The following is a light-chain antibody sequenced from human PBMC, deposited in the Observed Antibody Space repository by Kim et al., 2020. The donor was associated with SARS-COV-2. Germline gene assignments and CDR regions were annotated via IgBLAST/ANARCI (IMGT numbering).Light chain of an antibody. V-gene: IGLV3-1*01. J-gene: IGLJ2*01. CDR3: QAWDSSTVG. CDR2: QDS. Sequence: SYELTQPPSVSVPPGQTASITCSGDKLGDKYACWYQQKPGQSPVLVIYQDSKRPSGIPERFSGSNSGNTATLTISGTQAMDEADYYCQAWDSSTVGFGGG. CDR1: KLGDKY.